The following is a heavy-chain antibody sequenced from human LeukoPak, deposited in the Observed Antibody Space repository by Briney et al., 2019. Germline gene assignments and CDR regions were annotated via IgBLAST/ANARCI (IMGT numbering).Heavy chain of an antibody. V-gene: IGHV3-66*01. Sequence: SGGSLRLSCAASGFTVSSNYMSWVRQAPGKGLEWVSVIYSGGSTYYADSVKGRFTISRDNSKNTLYLQMNSLRAEDTAVYYCATDIVGATMGDYWGQGTLVTVSS. CDR1: GFTVSSNY. J-gene: IGHJ4*02. CDR3: ATDIVGATMGDY. CDR2: IYSGGST. D-gene: IGHD1-26*01.